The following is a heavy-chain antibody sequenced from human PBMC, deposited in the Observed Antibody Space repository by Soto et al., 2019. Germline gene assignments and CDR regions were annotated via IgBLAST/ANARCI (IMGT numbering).Heavy chain of an antibody. V-gene: IGHV4-30-4*01. CDR2: IYYSGST. D-gene: IGHD3-10*01. Sequence: PSETLSLTCTVSGGSISSGDYYWSWIRQPPGKGLEWIGYIYYSGSTYYNPSLKSRVTISVDTSKNQFSLKLSSVTAADTAVYYCARDFLSITMVRGGDYGMDVWGQGTTVTVSS. J-gene: IGHJ6*02. CDR3: ARDFLSITMVRGGDYGMDV. CDR1: GGSISSGDYY.